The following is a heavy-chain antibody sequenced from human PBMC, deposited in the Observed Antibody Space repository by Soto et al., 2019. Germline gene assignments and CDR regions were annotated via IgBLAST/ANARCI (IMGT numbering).Heavy chain of an antibody. D-gene: IGHD3-22*01. J-gene: IGHJ4*02. V-gene: IGHV3-30-3*01. CDR3: ASGAGGYYYDSSGRLEY. CDR2: MSYDGSNK. Sequence: GGSLRLSCAASGFTFSSYAMHWVRQAPGKGLEWVAVMSYDGSNKCYADSVKGRFTISRDNSKNTQYLQMNSLRAEDTAVYYCASGAGGYYYDSSGRLEYWGQGTLVTVSS. CDR1: GFTFSSYA.